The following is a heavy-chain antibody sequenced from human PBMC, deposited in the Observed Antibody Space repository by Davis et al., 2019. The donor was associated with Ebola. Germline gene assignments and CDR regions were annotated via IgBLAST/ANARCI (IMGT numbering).Heavy chain of an antibody. CDR3: VEDSDY. J-gene: IGHJ4*02. CDR1: VITFSSYA. Sequence: GGSLRLSCADSVITFSSYAMTWVRQAPGKGLEWVSAISGSGGTTYYAGSVKGRFTVSRDNSKKTMYLQMNSLRAEDTAVYYCVEDSDYWGQGTLVTVSS. V-gene: IGHV3-23*01. CDR2: ISGSGGTT.